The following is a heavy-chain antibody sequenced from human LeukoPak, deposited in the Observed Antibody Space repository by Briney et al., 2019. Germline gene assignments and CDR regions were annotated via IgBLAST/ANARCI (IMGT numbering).Heavy chain of an antibody. CDR3: ARARPLYYYYYMDV. J-gene: IGHJ6*03. CDR1: GGSFSGYY. V-gene: IGHV4-34*01. Sequence: SETLSLTCTVSGGSFSGYYWSWIRQPPGKGLEWIGEINHSGSTNYNPSLKSRVTISVDTSKNQFSLKLSSVTAADTAVYYCARARPLYYYYYMDVWGKGTTVTVSS. D-gene: IGHD6-6*01. CDR2: INHSGST.